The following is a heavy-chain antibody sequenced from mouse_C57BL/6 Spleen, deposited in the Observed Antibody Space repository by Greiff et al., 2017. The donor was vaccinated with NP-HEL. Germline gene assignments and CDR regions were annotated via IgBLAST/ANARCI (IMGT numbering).Heavy chain of an antibody. D-gene: IGHD1-1*01. CDR1: GYTFTDYY. J-gene: IGHJ2*01. V-gene: IGHV1-26*01. Sequence: EVQLQQSGPELVKPGASVKISCKASGYTFTDYYMNWVKQSHGKSLEWIGDINPNNGGTSYNQKFKGKATLTVDKSSSTAYMELRSLTSEDSAVYYCARWGITTVVANFDYWGQGTTLTVSS. CDR2: INPNNGGT. CDR3: ARWGITTVVANFDY.